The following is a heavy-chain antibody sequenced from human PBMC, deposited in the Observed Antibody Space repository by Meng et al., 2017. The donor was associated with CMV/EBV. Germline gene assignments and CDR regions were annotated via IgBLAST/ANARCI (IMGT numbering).Heavy chain of an antibody. J-gene: IGHJ6*02. CDR2: IYSGGST. CDR3: ARDTPHQAYYYGPGGMDV. CDR1: GFTVSSNY. Sequence: GSLRLSCAASGFTVSSNYMSWVRQAPGKGLEWVSVIYSGGSTYYADSVKGRFTISRDNSKNTLYLQMNSLRAEDTAVYYCARDTPHQAYYYGPGGMDVWGQGNAGHRLL. D-gene: IGHD3-10*01. V-gene: IGHV3-53*01.